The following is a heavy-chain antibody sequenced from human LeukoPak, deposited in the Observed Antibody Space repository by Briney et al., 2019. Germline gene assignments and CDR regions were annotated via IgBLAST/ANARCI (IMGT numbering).Heavy chain of an antibody. CDR1: GYTFTGYY. CDR2: INPNSGGT. V-gene: IGHV1-2*02. D-gene: IGHD3-3*01. CDR3: ARDRVMIFGVVTTFFDY. J-gene: IGHJ4*02. Sequence: ASVKVSCKASGYTFTGYYMHWVRQAPGQGLEWMGWINPNSGGTNYAQKFQGRVTMTRDTSISTAYMELSRLRSDDTAVYYCARDRVMIFGVVTTFFDYWGQGTLVTVSS.